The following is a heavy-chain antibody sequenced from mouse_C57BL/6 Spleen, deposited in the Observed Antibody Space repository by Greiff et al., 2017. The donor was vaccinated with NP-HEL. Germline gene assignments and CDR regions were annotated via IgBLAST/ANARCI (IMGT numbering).Heavy chain of an antibody. CDR1: GFTFSSYG. CDR3: ARETNYYGSSAWFTY. Sequence: EVMLVESGGDLVKPGGSLKLSCAASGFTFSSYGMSWVRQTPDKRLEWVATISSGGSYTYYPDSVKGRFTISRDNAKNTLYLQMSSLKSDDTAMYYCARETNYYGSSAWFTYWGQGTLVTVSA. J-gene: IGHJ3*01. D-gene: IGHD1-1*01. CDR2: ISSGGSYT. V-gene: IGHV5-6*02.